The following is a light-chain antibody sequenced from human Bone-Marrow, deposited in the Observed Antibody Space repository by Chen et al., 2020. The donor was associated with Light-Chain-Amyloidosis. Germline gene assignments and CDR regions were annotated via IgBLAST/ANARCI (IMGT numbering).Light chain of an antibody. CDR3: SSYTSSSGWV. Sequence: QYALTQPASVSGSPGQSITISCTGTSSDVGGYNYVSWYQQHPGNAPKLMIYEVSNRPSGVSNRFSGSKSGNTASLTISGLQAEDEADYYCSSYTSSSGWVFGGGTKLTVL. CDR2: EVS. CDR1: SSDVGGYNY. J-gene: IGLJ3*02. V-gene: IGLV2-14*01.